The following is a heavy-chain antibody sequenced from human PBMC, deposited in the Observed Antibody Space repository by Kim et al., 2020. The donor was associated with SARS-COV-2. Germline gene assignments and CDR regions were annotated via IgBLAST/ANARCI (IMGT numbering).Heavy chain of an antibody. J-gene: IGHJ5*02. CDR2: IYYSGST. CDR3: AGGLDIVATLNWFDP. CDR1: GGSISSSSYY. D-gene: IGHD5-12*01. Sequence: SETLSLTCTVSGGSISSSSYYWGWIRQPPGKGLEWIGSIYYSGSTYYNPSLKSRVTISVDTSKNQFSLKLSSVTAADTAVYYCAGGLDIVATLNWFDPWGQGTLVTVSS. V-gene: IGHV4-39*07.